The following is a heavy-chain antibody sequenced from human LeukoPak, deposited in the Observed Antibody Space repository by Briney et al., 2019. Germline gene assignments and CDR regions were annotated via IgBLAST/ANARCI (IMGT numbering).Heavy chain of an antibody. Sequence: ASVKVSRKASGYTFTSYGISWVRQTPGQGLEWMGWISAYNGNTNYAQKLQGRVTMTTDTSTSTAYMELRSLGSDDAAVYYCARAIDCSGGSCYPLYYYYGMDVWGQGTSVTVSS. CDR1: GYTFTSYG. CDR3: ARAIDCSGGSCYPLYYYYGMDV. V-gene: IGHV1-18*01. J-gene: IGHJ6*02. CDR2: ISAYNGNT. D-gene: IGHD2-15*01.